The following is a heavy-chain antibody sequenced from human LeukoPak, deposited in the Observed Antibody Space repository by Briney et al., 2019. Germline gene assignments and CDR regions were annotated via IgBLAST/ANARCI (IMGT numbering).Heavy chain of an antibody. CDR1: GFSFTTYW. V-gene: IGHV3-7*01. J-gene: IGHJ4*02. Sequence: GGSLRLSCTTSGFSFTTYWMSWLRQAPGKGPEWVANIKPDGSQQNYVDSVKGRFTISRDNAKNSFYLQLNSLRAEDTALYYCARGGWAVDHWGQGTQVTVSS. D-gene: IGHD6-19*01. CDR2: IKPDGSQQ. CDR3: ARGGWAVDH.